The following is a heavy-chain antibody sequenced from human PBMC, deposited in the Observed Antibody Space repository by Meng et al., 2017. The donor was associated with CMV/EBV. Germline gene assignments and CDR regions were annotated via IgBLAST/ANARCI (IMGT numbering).Heavy chain of an antibody. D-gene: IGHD2/OR15-2a*01. Sequence: VQLQESGPGLVNPSQPLALTCLVAGGSISSGDYDWSWIRQPPGKGLEWIGYIYYSGSTYYNPSLKSRVTISVDTSKNQFSLKLSSVTAADTAVYYCARTGEYPTFDYWGQGTLVTVSS. CDR3: ARTGEYPTFDY. CDR2: IYYSGST. J-gene: IGHJ4*02. V-gene: IGHV4-30-4*08. CDR1: GGSISSGDYD.